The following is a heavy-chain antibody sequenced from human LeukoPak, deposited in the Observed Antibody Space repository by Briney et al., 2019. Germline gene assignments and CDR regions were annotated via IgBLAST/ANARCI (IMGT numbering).Heavy chain of an antibody. V-gene: IGHV1-69*13. D-gene: IGHD6-13*01. CDR2: IIPIFGTA. CDR3: ARGRVAAAGTGIIWYFDL. CDR1: GYTFTSYA. Sequence: ASVKVSCKASGYTFTSYAISWVRQAPGQGLEWMGGIIPIFGTANYAQKFQGRVTITADESTSTAYMELSSLRSEDTAVYYCARGRVAAAGTGIIWYFDLWGRGTLVTVSS. J-gene: IGHJ2*01.